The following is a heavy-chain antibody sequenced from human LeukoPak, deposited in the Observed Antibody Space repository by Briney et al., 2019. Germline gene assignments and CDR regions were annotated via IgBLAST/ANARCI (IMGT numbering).Heavy chain of an antibody. CDR3: ASFSQLLHYFDY. V-gene: IGHV4-34*01. D-gene: IGHD2-2*01. J-gene: IGHJ4*02. CDR1: GGSFSGYY. Sequence: PSETLSLTCAVYGGSFSGYYWSWIRQPPGKGLEWIGEINHSGSTNYNPSLKSRVTISVDTSKNQFSLKLSSVTAADTAVYYCASFSQLLHYFDYWGQGTLVTVSS. CDR2: INHSGST.